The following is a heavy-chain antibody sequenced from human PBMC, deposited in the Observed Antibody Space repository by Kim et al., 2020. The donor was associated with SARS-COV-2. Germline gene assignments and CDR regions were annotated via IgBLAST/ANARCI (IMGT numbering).Heavy chain of an antibody. CDR3: TRLDDYGDYPYYYYGMDV. V-gene: IGHV3-49*03. D-gene: IGHD4-17*01. Sequence: GGSLRLSCTASGFTFGDYAMSWFRQAPGKGLEWVGFIRSKAYGGTTEYAASVKGRFTISRDDSKSIGYLQMNSLKTEDTAVYYCTRLDDYGDYPYYYYGMDVWGHESTVTVSS. CDR1: GFTFGDYA. CDR2: IRSKAYGGTT. J-gene: IGHJ6*02.